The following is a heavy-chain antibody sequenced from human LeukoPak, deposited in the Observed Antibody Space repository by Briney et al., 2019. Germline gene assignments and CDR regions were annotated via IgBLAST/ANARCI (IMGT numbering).Heavy chain of an antibody. J-gene: IGHJ4*02. Sequence: QPGGSLRLSCAASGFTFSPYWMHWVRQAPGKGLEWVSVITSGGSTYFADSVKGRFTVSRDNSKNTLSLQMNSLRVEDTAVYYCARDLISGPATHDSWGQGALVTVSS. D-gene: IGHD2-15*01. V-gene: IGHV3-66*01. CDR2: ITSGGST. CDR1: GFTFSPYW. CDR3: ARDLISGPATHDS.